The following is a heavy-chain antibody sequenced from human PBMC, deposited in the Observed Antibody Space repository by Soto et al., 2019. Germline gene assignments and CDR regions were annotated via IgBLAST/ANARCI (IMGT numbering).Heavy chain of an antibody. CDR3: VRREAVAGSQFDF. V-gene: IGHV4-39*02. Sequence: SANRTLTCTVCGRTHKRPSFFWGWIRQPPGKGLEWIGHIYFTGTSSYSPSLKSRVTMFVDTSKNNFSLRLTSVTAADTAVYYCVRREAVAGSQFDFWGQGTLVS. CDR1: GRTHKRPSFF. D-gene: IGHD6-19*01. CDR2: IYFTGTS. J-gene: IGHJ4*02.